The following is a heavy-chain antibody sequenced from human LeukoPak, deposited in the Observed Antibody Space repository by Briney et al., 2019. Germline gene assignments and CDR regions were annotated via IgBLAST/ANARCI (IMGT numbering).Heavy chain of an antibody. CDR1: GFTFDDYA. J-gene: IGHJ4*02. D-gene: IGHD1-26*01. V-gene: IGHV3-9*01. Sequence: GGSLRLSCAASGFTFDDYAMHWVRQAPGKGLEWVSGISWNSGSIGYADSVRGRFTISRDNSKNTLYFQMNSLRAEDTAVYYCARGISGTYYFDYWGQGTLVTVSS. CDR3: ARGISGTYYFDY. CDR2: ISWNSGSI.